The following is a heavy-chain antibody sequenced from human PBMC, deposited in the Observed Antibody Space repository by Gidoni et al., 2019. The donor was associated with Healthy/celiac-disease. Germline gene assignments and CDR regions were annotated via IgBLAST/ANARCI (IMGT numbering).Heavy chain of an antibody. J-gene: IGHJ6*03. CDR2: MNPNSGNT. V-gene: IGHV1-8*01. CDR1: GYTFTSYD. D-gene: IGHD5-12*01. Sequence: QVQLVQSGAEVKKPGASVKVSCKASGYTFTSYDITWVRQATGQGLEWMGWMNPNSGNTGYAQKFQGRVTMTRNTSISTAYMELSSLRSEDTAVYYCARTITPNYYYYYYMDVWGKGTTVTVSS. CDR3: ARTITPNYYYYYYMDV.